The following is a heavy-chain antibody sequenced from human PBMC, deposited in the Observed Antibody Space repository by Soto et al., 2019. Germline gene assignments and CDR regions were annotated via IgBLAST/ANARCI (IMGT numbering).Heavy chain of an antibody. D-gene: IGHD3-16*02. Sequence: GGSLRLSCAASGFTFSSYELNWVRQAPGKGLEWVSYISNSGSTIYYAVPVQGRFTISRDNAKNSLYLQMNSLRAEDTAVYYCARHDVWGSYRGAIDIWGQGTMVTVSS. CDR1: GFTFSSYE. J-gene: IGHJ3*02. CDR3: ARHDVWGSYRGAIDI. V-gene: IGHV3-48*03. CDR2: ISNSGSTI.